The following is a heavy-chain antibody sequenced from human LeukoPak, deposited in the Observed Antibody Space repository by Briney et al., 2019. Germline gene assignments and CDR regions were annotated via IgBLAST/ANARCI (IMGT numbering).Heavy chain of an antibody. CDR1: GYTFTSYG. V-gene: IGHV1-18*01. D-gene: IGHD3-9*01. Sequence: ASVTVSCKASGYTFTSYGISWVRQAPGQGLEWMGWISAYNGNTNYAQKLQGRVTMTTDTSTSTAYMELRSLRSDDTAVYYCAGIYDILTGYYVMDVWGQGTTVTVSS. CDR2: ISAYNGNT. J-gene: IGHJ6*02. CDR3: AGIYDILTGYYVMDV.